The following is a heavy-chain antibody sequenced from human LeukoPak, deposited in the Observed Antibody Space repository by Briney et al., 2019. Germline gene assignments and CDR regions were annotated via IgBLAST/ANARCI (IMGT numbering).Heavy chain of an antibody. CDR1: GFTFNRNA. Sequence: GGSLRLSCAASGFTFNRNAISWVRQAPGKGLEWVSTIGGSGDKMFYADSVKGRFTISRDNSKNMVHLQMNSLTGEDTALYYCVRRGDASSGWGDHDFWGQGALVTVSS. V-gene: IGHV3-23*01. J-gene: IGHJ4*02. D-gene: IGHD6-19*01. CDR2: IGGSGDKM. CDR3: VRRGDASSGWGDHDF.